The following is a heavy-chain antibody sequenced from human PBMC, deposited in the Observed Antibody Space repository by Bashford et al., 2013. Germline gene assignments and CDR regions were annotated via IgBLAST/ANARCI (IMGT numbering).Heavy chain of an antibody. CDR2: ISAYNGTA. CDR3: ARAEVTANYYYYGMDV. D-gene: IGHD2-21*02. CDR1: GYTFTSYG. V-gene: IGHV1-18*01. Sequence: VASVKVSCKASGYTFTSYGISWVRQAPGQGLEWMGWISAYNGTANYAQKFQGRVTITADESTSTAYMELSSLRSEDTAVYYCARAEVTANYYYYGMDVWGQGTTVTVSS. J-gene: IGHJ6*02.